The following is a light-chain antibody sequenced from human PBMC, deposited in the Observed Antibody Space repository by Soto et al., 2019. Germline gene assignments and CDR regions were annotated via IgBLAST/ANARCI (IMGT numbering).Light chain of an antibody. V-gene: IGKV3-20*01. CDR2: GAS. J-gene: IGKJ2*01. CDR3: QQYGSSPYT. Sequence: EIVLTQSPGTLSLSPGERATLSCRASQSVRSSYLAWYQQKPGQAPRLLIYGASSWATGIPDRFSGSGSGTDFTLTISRLEPEDFAVYYCQQYGSSPYTFGQGTKLEIK. CDR1: QSVRSSY.